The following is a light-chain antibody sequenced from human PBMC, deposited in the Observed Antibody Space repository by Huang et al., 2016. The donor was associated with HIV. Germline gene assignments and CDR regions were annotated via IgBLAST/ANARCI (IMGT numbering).Light chain of an antibody. CDR2: GAS. V-gene: IGKV3-20*01. Sequence: EIVLMQSPGTLSLSPGERATLSCRASQNLANNYLAWCQQKPGQAPRVLIYGASSRATGSPDRFSGSGSGTDFTLAISRLEAEDFAVYFCQQYGSSPWTFGQGTKVEFK. CDR1: QNLANNY. J-gene: IGKJ1*01. CDR3: QQYGSSPWT.